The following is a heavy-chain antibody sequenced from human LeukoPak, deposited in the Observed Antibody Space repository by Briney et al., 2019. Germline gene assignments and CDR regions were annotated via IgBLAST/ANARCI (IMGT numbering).Heavy chain of an antibody. Sequence: SETLSLTCTVSGGSISSYYWSWIRQPAGKGLEWIGRIYTSGSTNYNPPLKSRVTMSVDTSKNQFSLKLSSVTAADTAVYYCARAGRGYSYGYYWFDPWGQGTLVTVSS. CDR1: GGSISSYY. D-gene: IGHD5-18*01. V-gene: IGHV4-4*07. CDR3: ARAGRGYSYGYYWFDP. J-gene: IGHJ5*02. CDR2: IYTSGST.